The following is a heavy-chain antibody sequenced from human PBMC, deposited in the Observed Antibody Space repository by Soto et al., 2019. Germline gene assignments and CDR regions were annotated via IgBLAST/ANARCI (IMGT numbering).Heavy chain of an antibody. CDR1: GASISSGGYY. Sequence: LSLTCTVSGASISSGGYYWSWIRQHPGKGLEWIGYIYDSGGTYYNPSLKSRVTIATDSSKNQFSLRLNSVTAADTAVYYCATDRAPLRCAFWGQGTVVTVSS. CDR2: IYDSGGT. V-gene: IGHV4-31*03. CDR3: ATDRAPLRCAF. J-gene: IGHJ4*02.